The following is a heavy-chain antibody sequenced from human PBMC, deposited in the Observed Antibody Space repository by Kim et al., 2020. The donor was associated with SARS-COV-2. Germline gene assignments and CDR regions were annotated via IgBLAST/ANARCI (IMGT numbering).Heavy chain of an antibody. CDR2: T. V-gene: IGHV1-18*01. Sequence: TYYARQRRGRVTMTTDPSTSTAYMEVRSLRSDDAAVYYCARGISFDYWGQGTLVTVSS. D-gene: IGHD1-20*01. J-gene: IGHJ4*02. CDR3: ARGISFDY.